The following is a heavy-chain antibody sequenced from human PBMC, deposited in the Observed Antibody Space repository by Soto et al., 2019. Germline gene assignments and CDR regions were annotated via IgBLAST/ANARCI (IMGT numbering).Heavy chain of an antibody. Sequence: PGESLTISCKVSGYSFTSYWISWVRQMPGKGLEWMGRIDPSDSYTNYSPSFQGHVTISADKSISTAYLQWSSLKASDTAMYYCARIDRITVRPSPDVWGQGTTVTVSS. V-gene: IGHV5-10-1*01. J-gene: IGHJ6*02. CDR2: IDPSDSYT. CDR3: ARIDRITVRPSPDV. CDR1: GYSFTSYW. D-gene: IGHD6-6*01.